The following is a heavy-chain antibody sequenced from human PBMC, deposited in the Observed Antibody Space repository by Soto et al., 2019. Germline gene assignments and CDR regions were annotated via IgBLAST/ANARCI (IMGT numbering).Heavy chain of an antibody. V-gene: IGHV3-30*18. CDR1: GFTFSSYG. D-gene: IGHD6-19*01. J-gene: IGHJ4*02. Sequence: QVQLVESGGGVVQPGRSLRLSCAASGFTFSSYGMHWVRQAPGKGLEWVAVISYDGSNKYYADSVKGRFTISRDNSKNTLYLQMNSLRAEDTAVYYCAKEVGGWQPPNCWGQGTLVTVSS. CDR3: AKEVGGWQPPNC. CDR2: ISYDGSNK.